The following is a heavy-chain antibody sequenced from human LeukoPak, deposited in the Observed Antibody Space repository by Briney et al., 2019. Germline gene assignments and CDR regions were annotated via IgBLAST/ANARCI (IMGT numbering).Heavy chain of an antibody. CDR1: GGSFSGYY. V-gene: IGHV4-34*01. CDR3: ARGRHEVSMIVVVMTAVSFYLDV. D-gene: IGHD3-22*01. CDR2: INPSGRI. J-gene: IGHJ6*03. Sequence: PSETLSLTCAVYGGSFSGYYWTWIRQAPGKGLEWIVEINPSGRISYNPSLMRRLAISVDASKNRCSLNLRSLTAADTAVYYGARGRHEVSMIVVVMTAVSFYLDVWGKGTTVTVS.